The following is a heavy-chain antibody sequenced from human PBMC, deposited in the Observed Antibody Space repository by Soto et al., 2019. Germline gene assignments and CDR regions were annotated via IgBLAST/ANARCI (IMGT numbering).Heavy chain of an antibody. V-gene: IGHV3-15*07. CDR3: TTDSYITIVIIRFDY. CDR2: IKSKTDGGTT. CDR1: GCNFSTGW. J-gene: IGHJ4*01. D-gene: IGHD3-16*02. Sequence: LRPAYPPSGCNFSTGWSICICQIPRKGLEWVGRIKSKTDGGTTDFAAPVKGRFAISRDDSNNMVYLQMNSLKTEDTAVYYCTTDSYITIVIIRFDYWGHGTLVTV.